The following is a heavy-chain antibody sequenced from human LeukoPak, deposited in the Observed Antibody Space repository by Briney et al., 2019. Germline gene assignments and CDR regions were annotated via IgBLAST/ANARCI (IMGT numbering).Heavy chain of an antibody. D-gene: IGHD6-19*01. V-gene: IGHV1-46*01. Sequence: ASVNVSCKASGYTFTSNYMHWVRQAAGQGLERMGIINPSGGSTSYAQKFQGRVTMTRDTSTSTVYMELSSLRSEDTAVYYCARDARDRIAVAGGYYGMDVWGQGTTVTVSS. CDR1: GYTFTSNY. CDR2: INPSGGST. J-gene: IGHJ6*02. CDR3: ARDARDRIAVAGGYYGMDV.